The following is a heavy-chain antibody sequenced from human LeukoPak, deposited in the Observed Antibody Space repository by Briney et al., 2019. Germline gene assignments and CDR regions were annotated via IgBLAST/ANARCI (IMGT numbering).Heavy chain of an antibody. J-gene: IGHJ3*02. CDR2: SSSSDDGK. CDR3: AKEYYYDSSGLEGDAFDI. D-gene: IGHD3-22*01. V-gene: IGHV3-23*01. Sequence: GGSLRLSCTASGLSLNNYAMSWVRQVPGKGLEWVSASSSSDDGKWYAESVRGRFTISRDTSKNTVYLQMNSLRVEDAGVYYCAKEYYYDSSGLEGDAFDIWGQGTMVTVSS. CDR1: GLSLNNYA.